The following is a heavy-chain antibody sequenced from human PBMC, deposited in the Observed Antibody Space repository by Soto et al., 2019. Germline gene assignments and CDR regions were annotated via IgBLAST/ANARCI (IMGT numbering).Heavy chain of an antibody. D-gene: IGHD6-6*01. CDR3: ARHPPKIAARGWSFDY. V-gene: IGHV3-7*01. CDR2: IKQDGSEK. J-gene: IGHJ4*02. Sequence: GGSLRLSCAASGFTFSSYWMSWVRQAPGKGLEWVANIKQDGSEKYYVDSVKGRFTISRDNAKNLLYLQMNSLRAEDTAVYYCARHPPKIAARGWSFDYWGQGTLVTVSS. CDR1: GFTFSSYW.